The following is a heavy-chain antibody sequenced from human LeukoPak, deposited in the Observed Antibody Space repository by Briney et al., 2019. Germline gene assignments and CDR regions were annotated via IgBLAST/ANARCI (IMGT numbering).Heavy chain of an antibody. CDR3: ARDSRGDIAVAGTGDY. CDR2: ISYDGNNK. CDR1: GFTFSSYV. Sequence: GGSLRLSCAASGFTFSSYVMHWVRQAPGKGLEWVAVISYDGNNKYYADSVKGRFTISRDNSKSTLYLQVNTVRAEDTALYYCARDSRGDIAVAGTGDYWGRGTPVTVSS. D-gene: IGHD6-19*01. J-gene: IGHJ4*02. V-gene: IGHV3-30-3*01.